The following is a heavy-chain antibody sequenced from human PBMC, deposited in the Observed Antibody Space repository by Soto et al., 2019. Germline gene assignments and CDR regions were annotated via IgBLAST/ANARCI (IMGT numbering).Heavy chain of an antibody. CDR2: ISSSDNII. CDR3: ARDRGYYDSSGYFDY. D-gene: IGHD3-22*01. J-gene: IGHJ4*02. V-gene: IGHV3-11*01. CDR1: GFIFSDYY. Sequence: GGSLRLSCAASGFIFSDYYMSWIRQAPGKGLEWISYISSSDNIIYYADSVKGRFTISRDNAKNSLYLQMNSLRAEDTAVYYCARDRGYYDSSGYFDYWGQGTLVTVSS.